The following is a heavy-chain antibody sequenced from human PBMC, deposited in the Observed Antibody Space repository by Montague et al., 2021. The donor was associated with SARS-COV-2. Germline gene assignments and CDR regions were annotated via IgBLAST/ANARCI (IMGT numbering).Heavy chain of an antibody. J-gene: IGHJ4*02. D-gene: IGHD2/OR15-2a*01. CDR3: TRARSKAIDY. Sequence: SETLSLTCAVFGESMTRSWWTWVRQPPGQRLQWIGGIFHDGTSRSNYXPALKSRVTISIDTSKNQFFLRLSSVTAADTALYFCTRARSKAIDYWGQGALVTVSS. V-gene: IGHV4-4*02. CDR1: GESMTRSW. CDR2: IFHDGTS.